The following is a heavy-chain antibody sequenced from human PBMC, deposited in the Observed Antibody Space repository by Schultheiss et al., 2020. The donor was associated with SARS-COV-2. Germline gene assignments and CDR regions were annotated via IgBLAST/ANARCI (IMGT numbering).Heavy chain of an antibody. CDR3: TRPYSYRMDV. V-gene: IGHV4-61*01. Sequence: SETLSLTCTVSGGSVSSGSYYWSWIRQPPGKGLEWIGYIYYSGSTNYNPSLKSRVTISVDKSKNQFSLELRSVTAADTAVYYCTRPYSYRMDVWGAGTTVTVSS. J-gene: IGHJ6*04. CDR2: IYYSGST. CDR1: GGSVSSGSYY.